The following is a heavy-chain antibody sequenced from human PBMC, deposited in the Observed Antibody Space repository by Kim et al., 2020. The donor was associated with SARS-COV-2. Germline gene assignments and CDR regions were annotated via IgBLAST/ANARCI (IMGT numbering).Heavy chain of an antibody. CDR1: GYTFTGYY. J-gene: IGHJ6*02. V-gene: IGHV1-2*06. Sequence: ASVKVSCKASGYTFTGYYMHWVRQAPGQGLEWMGRINPNSGGTNYAQKFQGRVTMTRDTSISTAYMELSRLRSDDTAVYYCARDGVAAAGTGYYYYYYGMDVWGQGTTVTVSS. D-gene: IGHD6-13*01. CDR2: INPNSGGT. CDR3: ARDGVAAAGTGYYYYYYGMDV.